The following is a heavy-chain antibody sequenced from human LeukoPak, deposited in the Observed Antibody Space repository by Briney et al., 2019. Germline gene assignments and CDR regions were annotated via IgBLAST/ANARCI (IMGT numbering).Heavy chain of an antibody. CDR3: AGPRGYSYGFTLPY. V-gene: IGHV4-34*01. J-gene: IGHJ4*02. Sequence: PSETLSLTCAVYGGSFSGYYWSWIRQPPGKGLEWIGEINHSGSTNYNPSLKSRVTISVDTSKNQFSLKLSSVTAADTAVYYCAGPRGYSYGFTLPYWGQGTLVTVSS. CDR2: INHSGST. D-gene: IGHD5-18*01. CDR1: GGSFSGYY.